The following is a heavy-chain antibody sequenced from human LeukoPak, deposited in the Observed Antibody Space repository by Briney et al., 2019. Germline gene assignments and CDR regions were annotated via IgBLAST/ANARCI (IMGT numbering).Heavy chain of an antibody. CDR3: ARTVGATWRWFDP. CDR1: GGTFSSYA. D-gene: IGHD1-26*01. J-gene: IGHJ5*02. Sequence: SVKVSCKASGGTFSSYAISWVRQAPGQGLEWMGGIIPIFGTANYAQKFQGRVTITADESTSTAYMELSSLRSEDTAVYYCARTVGATWRWFDPWGQGTLVTVSS. CDR2: IIPIFGTA. V-gene: IGHV1-69*13.